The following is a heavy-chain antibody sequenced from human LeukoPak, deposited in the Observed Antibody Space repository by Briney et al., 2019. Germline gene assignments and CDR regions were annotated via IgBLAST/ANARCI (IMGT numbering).Heavy chain of an antibody. D-gene: IGHD3-22*01. V-gene: IGHV4-39*01. J-gene: IGHJ4*02. CDR1: GGSISSSSYY. CDR3: RGYREITMIVVGGYYFDY. CDR2: IYYSGST. Sequence: SETLSLTCTVSGGSISSSSYYWGWIRQPPGKGLEWIVSIYYSGSTYYNPSLKSRITISVDTSKNQFSLKLSSVTAADTAVYYCRGYREITMIVVGGYYFDYWGQGTLVTVSS.